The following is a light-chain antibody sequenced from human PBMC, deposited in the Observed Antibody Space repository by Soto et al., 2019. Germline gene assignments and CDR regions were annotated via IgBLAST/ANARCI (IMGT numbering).Light chain of an antibody. Sequence: DIQMTQSPSSLSASVGDRVTITCRASQSISSYLNWYQQKPGKAPKLLIYGASSLQSGVPARFSGSGSGPDFTLTISSLQPEDFATYYCQQSYSTPNTFVQGTKLEIK. CDR2: GAS. V-gene: IGKV1-39*01. CDR3: QQSYSTPNT. J-gene: IGKJ2*01. CDR1: QSISSY.